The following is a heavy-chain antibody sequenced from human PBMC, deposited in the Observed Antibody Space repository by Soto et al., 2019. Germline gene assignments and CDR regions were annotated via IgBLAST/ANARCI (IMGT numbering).Heavy chain of an antibody. CDR1: GFTFSSYS. J-gene: IGHJ3*02. CDR3: ARDLALDIVVVPAAIPQAFDI. D-gene: IGHD2-2*03. Sequence: EVQLVESGGGLVKPGGSLRLSCAASGFTFSSYSMNWVRQAPGKGLEWVSSISSSSSYIYYADSVKGRFTISRDNAKKSLYLQMNSLRAEDTAVYYCARDLALDIVVVPAAIPQAFDIWGQGTMVTVSS. CDR2: ISSSSSYI. V-gene: IGHV3-21*01.